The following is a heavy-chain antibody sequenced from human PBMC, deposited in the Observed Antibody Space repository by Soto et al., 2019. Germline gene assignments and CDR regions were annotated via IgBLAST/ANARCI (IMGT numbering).Heavy chain of an antibody. CDR3: AKDKGGGILTVLEFDP. Sequence: EVQLVESGGGLVQPGRSLRLSCAASGFTFDDYAMHWVRQAPGKGLEWVSGISWNSGSMGYADSVKGRFTISRDNAKNSLYLQMTSLRPEDTALYYCAKDKGGGILTVLEFDPWGQGTLVTVSS. CDR2: ISWNSGSM. V-gene: IGHV3-9*01. D-gene: IGHD3-9*01. J-gene: IGHJ5*02. CDR1: GFTFDDYA.